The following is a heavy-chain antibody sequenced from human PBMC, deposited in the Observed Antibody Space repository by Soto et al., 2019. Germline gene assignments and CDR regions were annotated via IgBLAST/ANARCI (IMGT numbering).Heavy chain of an antibody. CDR3: ARVAVAGLGYYYYMDV. D-gene: IGHD6-19*01. Sequence: SPTLSLTCAISGDSVSSNSAAWNWIRQSPSRGLEWLGRTYYRSKWYNDYAVSVKSRITINPDTSKNQFSLQLNSVTPEDTAVYYCARVAVAGLGYYYYMDVWGKGTTVTVSS. V-gene: IGHV6-1*01. CDR1: GDSVSSNSAA. CDR2: TYYRSKWYN. J-gene: IGHJ6*03.